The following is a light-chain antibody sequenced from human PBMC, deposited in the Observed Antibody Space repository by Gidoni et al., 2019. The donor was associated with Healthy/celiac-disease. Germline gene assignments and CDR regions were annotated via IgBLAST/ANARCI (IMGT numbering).Light chain of an antibody. CDR1: KLGDKY. Sequence: YELTQPPSVSVSPGQTASITCSGDKLGDKYACWYQQKPGQSPVLVIYTDSKRPSGIPERFSGYNAGNTATLTISGTQAMDEADYYCQAWDSSTAVFGGGTKLTVL. CDR2: TDS. J-gene: IGLJ2*01. V-gene: IGLV3-1*01. CDR3: QAWDSSTAV.